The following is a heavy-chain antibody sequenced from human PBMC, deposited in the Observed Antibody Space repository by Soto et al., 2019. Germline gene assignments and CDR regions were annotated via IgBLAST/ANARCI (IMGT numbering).Heavy chain of an antibody. J-gene: IGHJ4*02. D-gene: IGHD4-17*01. Sequence: ASVKVSCKASGYTFTSYAMHWLCQAPGQRLEWMGWINTGNGNTKYSQKFQGRVTITRDTSASTAYMELSSLRSEDTAVYYCARGQATATTFGLDYRGQGTLVTVPS. CDR3: ARGQATATTFGLDY. CDR1: GYTFTSYA. V-gene: IGHV1-3*04. CDR2: INTGNGNT.